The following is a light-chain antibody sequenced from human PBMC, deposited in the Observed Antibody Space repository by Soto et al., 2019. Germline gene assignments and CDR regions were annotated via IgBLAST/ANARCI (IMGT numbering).Light chain of an antibody. J-gene: IGKJ1*01. V-gene: IGKV4-1*01. CDR1: QXVLYSSDSKNY. CDR3: QQYYSTPPWT. CDR2: WAS. Sequence: DFVMTQSPDSLAVSLGERATINXXSSQXVLYSSDSKNYLAWYQQKPGQPPKLXXYWASTRESGVPDRFSGSGSGTDFTLTISSLQAEDVAVYYCQQYYSTPPWTFGQGTKVDIK.